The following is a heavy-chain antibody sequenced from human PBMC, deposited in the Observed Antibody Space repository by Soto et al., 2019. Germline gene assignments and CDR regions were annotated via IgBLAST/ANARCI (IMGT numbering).Heavy chain of an antibody. V-gene: IGHV3-33*01. J-gene: IGHJ4*02. CDR1: GFTFITDG. CDR3: AREGAEWIQLWLPDY. Sequence: WGSLRLSCAASGFTFITDGIHFFRQSPPKGLQWVALIWYDGSNKFYADSVKGRFTISRDDSKNRLYLQMNSLRVEDTAVYYCAREGAEWIQLWLPDYWGQGTLVTVSS. D-gene: IGHD5-18*01. CDR2: IWYDGSNK.